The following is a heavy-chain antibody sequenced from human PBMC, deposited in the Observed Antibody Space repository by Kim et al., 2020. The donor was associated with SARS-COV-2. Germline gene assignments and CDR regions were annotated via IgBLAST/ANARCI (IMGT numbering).Heavy chain of an antibody. V-gene: IGHV3-30*18. CDR3: AKDTDYYDSSGLPDY. J-gene: IGHJ4*02. Sequence: GGSLRLSCAASGFTFSSYGMHWVRQAPGKGLEWVAVISYDGSNKYYADSVKGRFTISRDNSKNTLYLQMNSLRAEDTAVYYCAKDTDYYDSSGLPDYWGQGTLVTVSS. D-gene: IGHD3-22*01. CDR2: ISYDGSNK. CDR1: GFTFSSYG.